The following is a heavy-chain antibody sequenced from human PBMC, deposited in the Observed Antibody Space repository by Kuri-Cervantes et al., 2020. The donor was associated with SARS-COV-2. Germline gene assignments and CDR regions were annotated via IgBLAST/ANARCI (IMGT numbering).Heavy chain of an antibody. V-gene: IGHV5-51*01. CDR2: IYPGDSDT. J-gene: IGHJ4*02. Sequence: GGSLRLSCKGSGYSFTSYWIGWVRQMPGKGLEWIGIIYPGDSDTRYSPSFQGQVTISADKSISTAYLQWSSLKASDTAMYYCARARGTIYTVDWGQGTLVTVSS. CDR3: ARARGTIYTVD. CDR1: GYSFTSYW. D-gene: IGHD4-11*01.